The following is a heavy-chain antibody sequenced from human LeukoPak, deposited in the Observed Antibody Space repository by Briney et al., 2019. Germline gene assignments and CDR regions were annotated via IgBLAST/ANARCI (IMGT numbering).Heavy chain of an antibody. CDR3: ARDSPGYLAYDS. Sequence: GGSLRLSCAASGFTFSSYGMHWGRQAPGQGLEWVAVIWNDGSNKYYVDSVKGRFTISRDNSKNTLYLQMNSLRTEDTAVYYCARDSPGYLAYDSWGQGTLVTVSS. CDR1: GFTFSSYG. J-gene: IGHJ4*02. D-gene: IGHD1-1*01. CDR2: IWNDGSNK. V-gene: IGHV3-33*01.